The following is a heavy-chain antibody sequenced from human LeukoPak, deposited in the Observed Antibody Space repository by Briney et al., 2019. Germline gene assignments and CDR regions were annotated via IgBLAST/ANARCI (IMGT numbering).Heavy chain of an antibody. CDR2: ISAYNGNT. CDR3: ARRMGGSYYERGLVF. V-gene: IGHV1-18*01. D-gene: IGHD1-26*01. CDR1: GYTFTSYG. J-gene: IGHJ4*02. Sequence: GASVKVSCKASGYTFTSYGISWVRQAPGQGLEWMGWISAYNGNTNYAQKLQGRVTMTTDTSTSTAYTELRSLRSDDTAVYYCARRMGGSYYERGLVFWGQGTLVTVSS.